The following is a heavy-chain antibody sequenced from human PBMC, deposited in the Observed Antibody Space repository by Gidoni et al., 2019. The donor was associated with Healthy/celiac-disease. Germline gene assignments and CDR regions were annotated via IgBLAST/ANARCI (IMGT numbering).Heavy chain of an antibody. CDR2: IYHSGST. V-gene: IGHV4-38-2*02. D-gene: IGHD4-17*01. Sequence: QVQLQESGPGLVKPSETLSLTCTVSGYSISSGYYWGWIRQPPGKGLEWIGSIYHSGSTYYNPSLKSRFTISVDTSKTQFSLKLSSVTAADTAVYYCARDFEGTTVVTAFDYWGQGTLVTVSS. J-gene: IGHJ4*02. CDR1: GYSISSGYY. CDR3: ARDFEGTTVVTAFDY.